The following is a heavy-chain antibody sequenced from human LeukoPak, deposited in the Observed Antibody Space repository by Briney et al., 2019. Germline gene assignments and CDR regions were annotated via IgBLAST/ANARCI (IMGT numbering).Heavy chain of an antibody. CDR3: ARAVGITGTRGRWFDA. V-gene: IGHV1-18*01. CDR2: ISAYNGNT. CDR1: GYTFTSYG. J-gene: IGHJ5*02. Sequence: GASVKVSCNASGYTFTSYGISWVRQAPGQGHELMGWISAYNGNTNYAQKLQGRVTMTTDTSTSTAYMELRRLRSDDTAVYYCARAVGITGTRGRWFDAWGQGTLVTAS. D-gene: IGHD1-7*01.